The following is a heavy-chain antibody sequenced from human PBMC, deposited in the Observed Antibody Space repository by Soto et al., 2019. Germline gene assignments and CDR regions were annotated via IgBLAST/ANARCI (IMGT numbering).Heavy chain of an antibody. CDR2: ISGSGGST. CDR3: AKDPKRSSSTSRNNWFDP. CDR1: GFTFSSYA. D-gene: IGHD2-2*01. Sequence: GGSLRLSCAASGFTFSSYAMSWVRQAPGKGLEWVSAISGSGGSTYYADSVKGRFTISRDNSKNTLYLQMNSLRAEDTAVYYCAKDPKRSSSTSRNNWFDPWGQGTLVTVSS. J-gene: IGHJ5*02. V-gene: IGHV3-23*01.